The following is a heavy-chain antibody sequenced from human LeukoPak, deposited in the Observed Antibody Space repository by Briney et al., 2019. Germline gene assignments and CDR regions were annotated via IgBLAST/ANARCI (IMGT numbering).Heavy chain of an antibody. CDR2: ISSSSSYI. CDR1: GFTFSSYS. D-gene: IGHD4-23*01. CDR3: ARYGGNSGPFDY. J-gene: IGHJ4*02. Sequence: GGSLILSCAASGFTFSSYSMNWVRQAPGKGLEWVSSISSSSSYIYYADSVKGRFTISRDNAKNSLYLQMNSLRAEDTAVYYCARYGGNSGPFDYWGQGTLVTVSS. V-gene: IGHV3-21*01.